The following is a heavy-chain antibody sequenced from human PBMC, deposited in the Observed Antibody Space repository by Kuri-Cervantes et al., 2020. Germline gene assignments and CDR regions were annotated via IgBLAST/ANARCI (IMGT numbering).Heavy chain of an antibody. CDR1: GFTFSSYS. Sequence: GESLKISCAASGFTFSSYSMNWVRQAPGKRLEWVSSISSSRSYIYYADSVKGRFTISRDNAKNSLYLQMNSLRAEDTAVYFCTRELPYGAYTFDLWGQGTLVTVSS. D-gene: IGHD4-17*01. CDR3: TRELPYGAYTFDL. CDR2: ISSSRSYI. J-gene: IGHJ4*02. V-gene: IGHV3-21*01.